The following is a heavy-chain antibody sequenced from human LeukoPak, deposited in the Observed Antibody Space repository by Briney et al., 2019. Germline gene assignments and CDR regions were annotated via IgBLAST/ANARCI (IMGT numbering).Heavy chain of an antibody. CDR1: GGSISSSSYY. CDR2: IYYSGST. V-gene: IGHV4-39*01. CDR3: ARQESYYDFWSGYPYYFDY. D-gene: IGHD3-3*01. Sequence: SETLSLTCTVSGGSISSSSYYWGWIRQPPGKGLEWIGSIYYSGSTYYNPSLKSRVTISVDTSKSQFSLKLSSVTAADTAVYYCARQESYYDFWSGYPYYFDYWGQGTLVTVSS. J-gene: IGHJ4*02.